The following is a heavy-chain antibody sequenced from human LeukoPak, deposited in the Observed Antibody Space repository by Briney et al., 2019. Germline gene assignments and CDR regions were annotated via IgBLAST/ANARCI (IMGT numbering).Heavy chain of an antibody. CDR1: GGSISSSSYY. V-gene: IGHV4-61*01. D-gene: IGHD3-22*01. J-gene: IGHJ3*02. Sequence: SETLSLTCTVSGGSISSSSYYWSWIRQPPGKGLEWIGYIYYSGSTNYNPSLKSRVTISVDTSKNQFSLKLSSVTAADTAVYYCASPGGDYDSSKSTKWGAFDIWGQGTMVTVSS. CDR3: ASPGGDYDSSKSTKWGAFDI. CDR2: IYYSGST.